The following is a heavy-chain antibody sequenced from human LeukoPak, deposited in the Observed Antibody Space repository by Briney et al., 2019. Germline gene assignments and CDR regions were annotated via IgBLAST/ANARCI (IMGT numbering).Heavy chain of an antibody. Sequence: SETLSLTCTVSGGSISSYYWSWIRQPRGKGLEWIGYIYYSGSTNYNPSLKSRVTISVDTSKNQFSLKLSSVTAADTAVYYCARGRYSSSWPDAFDIWGQGTMVTVSS. D-gene: IGHD6-13*01. CDR3: ARGRYSSSWPDAFDI. J-gene: IGHJ3*02. CDR1: GGSISSYY. V-gene: IGHV4-59*01. CDR2: IYYSGST.